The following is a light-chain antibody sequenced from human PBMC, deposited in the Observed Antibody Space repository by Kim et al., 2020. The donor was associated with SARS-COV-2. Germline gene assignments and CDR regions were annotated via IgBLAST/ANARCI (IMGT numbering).Light chain of an antibody. J-gene: IGKJ4*01. CDR1: QSISNW. Sequence: DIQMTQSPSTLSASVGDRVTITCRASQSISNWLAWYQQKPGKAPKLLIYKASNLQSGVPSRFSGSESGTEFSLTISSLQPDDFAPYSCQQYNTYPLTFGRGTNVDIK. CDR3: QQYNTYPLT. V-gene: IGKV1-5*03. CDR2: KAS.